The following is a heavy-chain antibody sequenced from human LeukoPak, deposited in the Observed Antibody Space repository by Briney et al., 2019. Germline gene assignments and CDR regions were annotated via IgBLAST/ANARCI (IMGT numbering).Heavy chain of an antibody. CDR3: ARDDIQPFRDAFDI. Sequence: EASVKVSCKASGYTFTSYGISWVRQAPGQGLEWMGWISAYNGNTNYAQKLQGRVTMTTDTSTSTAYMELRSLRSDDTAVYYCARDDIQPFRDAFDIWGQGTMVTVSS. CDR1: GYTFTSYG. D-gene: IGHD5-18*01. V-gene: IGHV1-18*01. J-gene: IGHJ3*02. CDR2: ISAYNGNT.